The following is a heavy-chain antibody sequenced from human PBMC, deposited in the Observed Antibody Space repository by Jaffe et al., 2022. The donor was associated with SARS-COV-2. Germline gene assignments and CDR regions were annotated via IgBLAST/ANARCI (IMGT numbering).Heavy chain of an antibody. CDR3: AVAVAGLYTGFIYFDY. CDR2: ISSSSSYI. CDR1: GFTFSSYS. D-gene: IGHD6-19*01. Sequence: EVQLVESGGGLVKPGGSLRLSCAASGFTFSSYSMNWVRQAPGKGLEWVSSISSSSSYIYYADSVKGRFTISRDNAKNSLYLQMNSLRAEDTAVYYCAVAVAGLYTGFIYFDYWGQGTLVTVSS. J-gene: IGHJ4*02. V-gene: IGHV3-21*01.